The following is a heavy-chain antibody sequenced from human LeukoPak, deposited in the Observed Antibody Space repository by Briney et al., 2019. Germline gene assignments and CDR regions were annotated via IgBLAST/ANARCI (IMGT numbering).Heavy chain of an antibody. CDR2: FSGGGGYT. Sequence: PGGSLRLSCAASGFTFSTYAMSWVRQAPGKGLEWVSGFSGGGGYTHYADSVKGRFTISRDTSKNTLYLQMNSLRAEDTAIYYCAKDPAFGSGTYYPFDYWGQGTLVTVSS. CDR3: AKDPAFGSGTYYPFDY. V-gene: IGHV3-23*01. J-gene: IGHJ4*02. D-gene: IGHD3-10*01. CDR1: GFTFSTYA.